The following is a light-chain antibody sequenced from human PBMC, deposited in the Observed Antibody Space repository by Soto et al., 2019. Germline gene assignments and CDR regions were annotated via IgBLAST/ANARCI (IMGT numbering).Light chain of an antibody. J-gene: IGLJ1*01. CDR2: DVS. CDR1: SSDVGGYNY. CDR3: SSYTSSSINYV. V-gene: IGLV2-14*01. Sequence: QSVLTQPASGSGSPGQSITISCTGTSSDVGGYNYVSWYQQHPGKAPKLMIYDVSNRPSGVSNRFSGSKSGNTASLTISGLQAEDEADYYCSSYTSSSINYVFGTGTKVTV.